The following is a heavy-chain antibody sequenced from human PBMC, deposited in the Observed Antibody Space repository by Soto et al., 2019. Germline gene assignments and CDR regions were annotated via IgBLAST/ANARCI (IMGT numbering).Heavy chain of an antibody. CDR3: ARDQGYSSSWYAFDI. D-gene: IGHD6-13*01. CDR2: ISSNGGST. CDR1: GFTFSSYA. V-gene: IGHV3-64*01. Sequence: GGSLRLSCAASGFTFSSYAMHWVRQAPGKGLEYVSAISSNGGSTYYANSVKGRFTISRDNSKNTLYLQMGSLRAEDMAVYYCARDQGYSSSWYAFDIWGQGTMVTVSS. J-gene: IGHJ3*02.